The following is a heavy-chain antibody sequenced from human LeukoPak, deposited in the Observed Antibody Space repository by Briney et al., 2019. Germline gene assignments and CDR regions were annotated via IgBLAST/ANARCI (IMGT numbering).Heavy chain of an antibody. J-gene: IGHJ3*02. CDR2: INSVGGTT. D-gene: IGHD4-17*01. CDR1: GFTFNSYG. V-gene: IGHV3-48*03. CDR3: ARSHMYGDYGEDI. Sequence: GGSLRLSCVASGFTFNSYGMNWFRQAPGKGLEWISYINSVGGTTFYADSVKGRFTITRDNANNTLYLQMNSLRAEDAAIYYCARSHMYGDYGEDIWGHGTVVAVSS.